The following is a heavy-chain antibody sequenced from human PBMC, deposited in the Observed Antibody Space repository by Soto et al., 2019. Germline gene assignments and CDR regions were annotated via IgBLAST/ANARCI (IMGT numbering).Heavy chain of an antibody. CDR3: ARVVAGDAFDI. D-gene: IGHD2-15*01. Sequence: GGSLRLSCAASGFTFSSYGMHWVRQAPGKGLEWVAVISYDGSNKYYADSVKGRFTISRGNSKNTLYLQMNSLRAEDTAVYYCARVVAGDAFDIWGQGTMVTVSS. V-gene: IGHV3-30*03. J-gene: IGHJ3*02. CDR2: ISYDGSNK. CDR1: GFTFSSYG.